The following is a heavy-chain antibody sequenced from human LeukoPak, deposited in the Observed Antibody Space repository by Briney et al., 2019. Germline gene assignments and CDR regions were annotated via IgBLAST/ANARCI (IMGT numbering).Heavy chain of an antibody. V-gene: IGHV1-46*01. J-gene: IGHJ5*02. Sequence: ASVKVSCKASGGTFSSYGISWVRQAPGQGLEWMGIINPSGGSTSYAQKFQGRVTMTRDTSTSTVYMELSSLRSEDTAVYYCAREPYYDSSGYPFRFDPWGQGTLVTVSS. D-gene: IGHD3-22*01. CDR3: AREPYYDSSGYPFRFDP. CDR1: GGTFSSYG. CDR2: INPSGGST.